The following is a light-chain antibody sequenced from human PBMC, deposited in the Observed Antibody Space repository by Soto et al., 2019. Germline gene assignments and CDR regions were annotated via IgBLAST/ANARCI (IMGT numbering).Light chain of an antibody. CDR2: WAS. J-gene: IGKJ3*01. CDR1: QTVLSSSNNLKY. CDR3: QQYYTTPRT. V-gene: IGKV4-1*01. Sequence: DIVMTQSPDSLAVSLGERATINCKSSQTVLSSSNNLKYLAWYQQKPGQPPKLLIYWASTRDSGVPDRFSGSGSGTDFTLTISNLQAEDVAVYYCQQYYTTPRTFGPGTKVDIK.